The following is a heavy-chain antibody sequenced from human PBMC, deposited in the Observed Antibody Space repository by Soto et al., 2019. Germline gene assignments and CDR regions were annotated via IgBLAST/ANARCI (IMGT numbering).Heavy chain of an antibody. CDR3: ARCIRQYYYDSSGYSDEYYFDY. CDR1: GFTFSSYW. CDR2: IKQDGSEK. Sequence: PGGSLRLSCAASGFTFSSYWMSWVRQAPGKGLEWVANIKQDGSEKYYVDSVKGRFTISRDNAKNSLYLQMNSLRAEDTAVYYCARCIRQYYYDSSGYSDEYYFDYWGQGTLVTVSS. V-gene: IGHV3-7*03. J-gene: IGHJ4*02. D-gene: IGHD3-22*01.